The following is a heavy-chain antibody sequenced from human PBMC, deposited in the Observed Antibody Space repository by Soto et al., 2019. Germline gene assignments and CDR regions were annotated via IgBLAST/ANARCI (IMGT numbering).Heavy chain of an antibody. CDR3: ASISLYGGNSGDY. J-gene: IGHJ4*02. V-gene: IGHV3-30-3*01. Sequence: GSLRLSCAASGFTFSSYAMHWVRQAPGKGLEWVAVISYDGSNKYYADSVKGRFTISRDNSKNTLYLQMNSLRAEDTAVYYCASISLYGGNSGDYWGQGTLVTVSS. D-gene: IGHD4-17*01. CDR1: GFTFSSYA. CDR2: ISYDGSNK.